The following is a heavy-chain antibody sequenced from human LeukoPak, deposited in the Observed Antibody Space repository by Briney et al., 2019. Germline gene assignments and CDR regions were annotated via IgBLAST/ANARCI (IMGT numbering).Heavy chain of an antibody. V-gene: IGHV3-23*01. CDR2: ISGSGGST. CDR1: GFTFSSYA. D-gene: IGHD3-22*01. J-gene: IGHJ4*02. CDR3: AKGPPNYYDSSGYADY. Sequence: GSLRLSCAASGFTFSSYAMSWVRQAPGKGLEWVSAISGSGGSTYYADSVKGRFTISRDNSKNTLYLQMNSLRAEDTAVYYCAKGPPNYYDSSGYADYWGQGTLVTVSS.